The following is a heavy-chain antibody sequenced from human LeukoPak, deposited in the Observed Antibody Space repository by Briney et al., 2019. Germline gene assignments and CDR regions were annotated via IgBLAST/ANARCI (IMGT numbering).Heavy chain of an antibody. CDR1: GYTFTGYY. J-gene: IGHJ4*02. D-gene: IGHD3-10*01. Sequence: ASVKVSCKASGYTFTGYYMHWVRQAPGQGLEWMGRINPNSGGTNYALKFQGRVTMTRDTSISTAYMELSRLRSDDTAVYYCARLGITMVRGVAHAVDYWGQGTLVTVSS. CDR2: INPNSGGT. CDR3: ARLGITMVRGVAHAVDY. V-gene: IGHV1-2*06.